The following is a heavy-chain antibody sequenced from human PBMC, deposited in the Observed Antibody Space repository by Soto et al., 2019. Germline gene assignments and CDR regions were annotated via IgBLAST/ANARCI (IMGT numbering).Heavy chain of an antibody. CDR1: GFTFSVYT. CDR3: ASTEVGYSYNFHY. D-gene: IGHD5-18*01. J-gene: IGHJ4*02. Sequence: PGGSLRLACAASGFTFSVYTMNWVRQAPGKGLEWISFITGGSNTKYYTDSVKGRFTISRDNAKNSLYLQMNSLRDEDTAVYYFASTEVGYSYNFHYWGQGTLVTGSS. CDR2: ITGGSNTK. V-gene: IGHV3-48*02.